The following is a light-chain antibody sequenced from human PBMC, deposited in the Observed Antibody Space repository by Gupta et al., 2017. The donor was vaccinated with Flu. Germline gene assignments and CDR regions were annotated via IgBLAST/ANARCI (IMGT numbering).Light chain of an antibody. CDR1: QSVSSN. CDR2: HTS. V-gene: IGKV3-15*01. J-gene: IGKJ3*01. CDR3: QQYNNWPRT. Sequence: EIVMTQSPATLSVSPGEGATLSCRASQSVSSNLAWYQQKPGQAPRLFIYHTSTRATGIPARFSGSGSGTEFTLTISSLQSEDFAVYYCQQYNNWPRTFGPGTTVGVK.